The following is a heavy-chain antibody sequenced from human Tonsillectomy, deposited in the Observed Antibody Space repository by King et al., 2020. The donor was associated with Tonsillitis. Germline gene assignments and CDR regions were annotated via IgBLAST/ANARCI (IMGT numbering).Heavy chain of an antibody. CDR1: GFTFSSYA. CDR3: ARDYSSSWKQGGY. Sequence: VQLVESGGGLVQPGGSLRLSCAASGFTFSSYAMNWVRQAPGKGMEWVSVINNGGSSTYYADSVKGRFTISRDNSKNTLYLQMNSLRAKDTAVYYCARDYSSSWKQGGYWGQGTLVTVSS. CDR2: INNGGSST. V-gene: IGHV3-23*03. J-gene: IGHJ4*02. D-gene: IGHD6-13*01.